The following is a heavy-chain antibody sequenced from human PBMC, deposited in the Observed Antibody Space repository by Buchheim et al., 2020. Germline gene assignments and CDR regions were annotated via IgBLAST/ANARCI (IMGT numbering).Heavy chain of an antibody. CDR1: GFTLSYDW. Sequence: EVRLVESGGGLAQPGGSLRLSCAASGFTLSYDWMSWVRQAPGKGLEWVATIDEDGSGRYHVDSVKGRFTISRDNAKNSLSLQMSSLRVEDTAVYYCVRGDLDFWGQGTL. CDR3: VRGDLDF. J-gene: IGHJ4*02. CDR2: IDEDGSGR. D-gene: IGHD2-21*02. V-gene: IGHV3-7*01.